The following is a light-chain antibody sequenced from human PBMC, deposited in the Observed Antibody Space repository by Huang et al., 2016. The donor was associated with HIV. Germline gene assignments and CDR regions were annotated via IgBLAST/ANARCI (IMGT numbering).Light chain of an antibody. CDR2: GAS. Sequence: EIVMTQSPASLSVSPGERATLSCRASQGVNSHLAWYQQKPGQAPRLLLYGASTRATGIPARVSASGSVTEFSLTISNLQSEDIAIYYCQHYDDWPPLTFGGGTKVAIK. J-gene: IGKJ4*01. CDR3: QHYDDWPPLT. V-gene: IGKV3-15*01. CDR1: QGVNSH.